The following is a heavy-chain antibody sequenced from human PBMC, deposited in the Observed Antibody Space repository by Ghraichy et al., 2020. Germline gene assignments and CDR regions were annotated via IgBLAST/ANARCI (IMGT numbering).Heavy chain of an antibody. CDR1: GDSIITSSYF. V-gene: IGHV4-39*07. D-gene: IGHD6-13*01. J-gene: IGHJ4*02. CDR2: IYHNGIT. Sequence: SETLSLTCTVSGDSIITSSYFWGWIRQTPGKGLEWIGRIYHNGITYYTPSLKSRVALSVQTSKSQFSLQLSSVTVADTAVSYCARALRTIAPAGTLDFWGPGIRVTVSS. CDR3: ARALRTIAPAGTLDF.